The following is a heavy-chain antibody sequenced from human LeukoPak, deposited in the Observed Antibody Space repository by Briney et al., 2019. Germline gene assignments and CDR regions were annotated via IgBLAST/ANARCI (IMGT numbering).Heavy chain of an antibody. V-gene: IGHV4-59*01. J-gene: IGHJ4*02. CDR1: GFTFSSYW. CDR2: IYYTGST. D-gene: IGHD7-27*01. CDR3: ATRKLGNDY. Sequence: GSLRLSCAASGFTFSSYWMSWIRQSPGKGLEWIGYIYYTGSTSYNPSLKSRVTISADTSKNQFSLKLSSVTAADTAMYYCATRKLGNDYWGQGTLVTVSS.